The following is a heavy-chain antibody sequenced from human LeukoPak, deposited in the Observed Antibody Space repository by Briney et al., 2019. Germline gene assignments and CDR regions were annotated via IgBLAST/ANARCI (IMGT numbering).Heavy chain of an antibody. D-gene: IGHD6-19*01. J-gene: IGHJ4*02. CDR1: GGSISSGSYY. CDR3: ARGMYSSGWYGSFDY. Sequence: PSETLSLTCTVSGGSISSGSYYWSWIRQPAGKGLEWIGRIYTSGSTNYNPSLKSRVTISVDTSKNQFSLKLSSVTAADTAVYYCARGMYSSGWYGSFDYWGQGTLVTVSS. V-gene: IGHV4-61*02. CDR2: IYTSGST.